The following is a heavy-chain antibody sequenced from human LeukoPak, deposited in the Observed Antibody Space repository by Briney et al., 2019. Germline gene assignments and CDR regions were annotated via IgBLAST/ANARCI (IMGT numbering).Heavy chain of an antibody. V-gene: IGHV4-31*03. D-gene: IGHD3-22*01. J-gene: IGHJ4*02. CDR1: GGSISSGGYY. CDR2: IYYSGST. Sequence: SQTLSLTCTVSGGSISSGGYYWSWIRQHPGKGLEWIGYIYYSGSTYYNPSLKSRVTISVDTSKNQFSLKLSSATAADTAVYYCARAPYYYDSIGYFDYWGQGTLVTVSS. CDR3: ARAPYYYDSIGYFDY.